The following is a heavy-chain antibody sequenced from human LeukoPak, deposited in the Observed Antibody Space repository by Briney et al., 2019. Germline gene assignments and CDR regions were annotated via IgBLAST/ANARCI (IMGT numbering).Heavy chain of an antibody. CDR2: IAYDGSDK. J-gene: IGHJ4*02. Sequence: GGSLRLSCAASGFTFSSYWMSWVRQAPGKGLEWVAVIAYDGSDKYYADSVRGRFTISRDNSKNTVYPQMNNLKTEDTAVYYCASVLDYWGQGILVTVSS. CDR3: ASVLDY. CDR1: GFTFSSYW. V-gene: IGHV3-30*03.